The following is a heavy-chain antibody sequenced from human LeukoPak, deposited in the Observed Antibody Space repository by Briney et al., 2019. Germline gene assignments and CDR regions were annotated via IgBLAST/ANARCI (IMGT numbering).Heavy chain of an antibody. Sequence: SETLSLTCTVSGGSISSSSYYWGWIRQPPGKGLEWIGSIYYSGSTYYNPSLKSRVTISVDTSKNQFSLKLSSVTAADTAVYYCARGPHSGSYYQFDYWGQGTLVTVSS. V-gene: IGHV4-39*07. CDR1: GGSISSSSYY. CDR2: IYYSGST. J-gene: IGHJ4*02. CDR3: ARGPHSGSYYQFDY. D-gene: IGHD1-26*01.